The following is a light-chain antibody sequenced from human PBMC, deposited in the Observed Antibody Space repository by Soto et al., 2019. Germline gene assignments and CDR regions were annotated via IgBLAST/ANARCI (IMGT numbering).Light chain of an antibody. J-gene: IGLJ2*01. CDR3: SSFAGSNNVV. Sequence: QSALTQPPSASGSPGQSVTISCTGTSSDVGGFNYVSWYQHHPGKAPKLMIYEVTTRPSGVPDRFSGSKSGNTASLTVSGLQAEDEADYYCSSFAGSNNVVFGGGTKVTVL. CDR2: EVT. CDR1: SSDVGGFNY. V-gene: IGLV2-8*01.